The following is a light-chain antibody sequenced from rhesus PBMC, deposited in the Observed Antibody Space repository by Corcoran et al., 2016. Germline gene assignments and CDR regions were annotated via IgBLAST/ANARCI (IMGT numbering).Light chain of an antibody. CDR3: QQYNGLLWT. J-gene: IGKJ1*01. V-gene: IGKV3-53*01. CDR2: GAS. CDR1: QSVSSV. Sequence: QVILTQSPASLSLSPGERATLSCRASQSVSSVLAWYQQKPGQAPRLLIYGASSRATGIPDRFSGSGSGTEFTLTISSLEPEDVGVYHCQQYNGLLWTFGQGTKVEI.